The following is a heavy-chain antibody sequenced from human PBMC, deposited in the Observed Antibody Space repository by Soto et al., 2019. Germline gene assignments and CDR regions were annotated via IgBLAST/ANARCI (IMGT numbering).Heavy chain of an antibody. CDR1: GASITQYY. V-gene: IGHV4-59*01. J-gene: IGHJ4*02. Sequence: PSETLSLTCALSGASITQYYWNLIRQSPGRGLEWIVSFSSTGSTVYNPSLRGRVTISLDTSKNQFSLTLNSVTAADTAVYYCARLRDRSLDYWGQGTLVTVSS. CDR2: FSSTGST. CDR3: ARLRDRSLDY.